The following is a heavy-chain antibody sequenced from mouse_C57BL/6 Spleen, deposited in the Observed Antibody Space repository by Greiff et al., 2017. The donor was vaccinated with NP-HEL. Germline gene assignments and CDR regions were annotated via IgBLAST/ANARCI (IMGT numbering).Heavy chain of an antibody. CDR3: ARWRDYDWDWYFDV. V-gene: IGHV1-50*01. CDR1: GYTFTSYW. J-gene: IGHJ1*03. CDR2: IDPSDSYT. D-gene: IGHD2-4*01. Sequence: VQLQQPGAELVKPGASVKLSCKASGYTFTSYWMQWVKQRPGQGLEWIGEIDPSDSYTNYNQKFKGKATLTVDTSSSTAYMQLSSLTSEDSAVYYCARWRDYDWDWYFDVWGTGTTVTVSS.